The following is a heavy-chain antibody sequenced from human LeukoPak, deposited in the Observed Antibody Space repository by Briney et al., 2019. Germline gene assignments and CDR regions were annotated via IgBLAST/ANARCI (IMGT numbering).Heavy chain of an antibody. CDR3: ARDIVGGTVAGTFD. J-gene: IGHJ4*02. V-gene: IGHV1-2*02. Sequence: ITPNSGGTNYAQKFQGRVTMTRATSISTAYMELSRLRSDDTAVYYCARDIVGGTVAGTFDWGQGTLVTVSS. CDR2: ITPNSGGT. D-gene: IGHD6-19*01.